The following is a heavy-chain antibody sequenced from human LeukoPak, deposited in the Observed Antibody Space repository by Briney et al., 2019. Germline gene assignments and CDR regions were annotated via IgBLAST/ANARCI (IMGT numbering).Heavy chain of an antibody. CDR1: GYTFTLYY. V-gene: IGHV1-46*01. CDR2: INPSGGST. Sequence: ASVKVSCKASGYTFTLYYMHWVRQAPGQGLEWMGTINPSGGSTYYAQRFQGRVTMTRDTSTSTVDMELSSLRSEDTAVYYCARGYCSSTSCYAWFDPWGQGTLVTVSS. CDR3: ARGYCSSTSCYAWFDP. D-gene: IGHD2-2*01. J-gene: IGHJ5*02.